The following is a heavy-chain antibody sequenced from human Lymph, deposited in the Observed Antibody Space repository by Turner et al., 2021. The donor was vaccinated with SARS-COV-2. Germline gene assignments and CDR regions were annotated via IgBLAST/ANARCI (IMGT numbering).Heavy chain of an antibody. D-gene: IGHD1-26*01. CDR2: MKQDGSEK. Sequence: EVQLVESGGGLVQPGGSLRLSSSASGFTFSNYWMSWVRQATGKGLEWVANMKQDGSEKYYVDTVKGRFTISRDNAKNSLFLQMNSLRAEDTAVYYCARMGSSSWYFDYWGQGTLVTVSS. J-gene: IGHJ4*02. CDR1: GFTFSNYW. V-gene: IGHV3-7*01. CDR3: ARMGSSSWYFDY.